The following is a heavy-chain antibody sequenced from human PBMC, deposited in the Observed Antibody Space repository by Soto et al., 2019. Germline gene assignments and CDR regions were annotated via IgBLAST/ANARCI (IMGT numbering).Heavy chain of an antibody. D-gene: IGHD6-6*01. Sequence: SETLSLTCAVYGGSFSGYYWSWIRQPPGKGLEWIGEINHSGSTNYNPSLKSRVTISVDTSKNQFSLKLSSVTAADTAVYYCARGFGIAARPDRWFDPWGQGTLVTVSS. V-gene: IGHV4-34*01. CDR2: INHSGST. J-gene: IGHJ5*02. CDR3: ARGFGIAARPDRWFDP. CDR1: GGSFSGYY.